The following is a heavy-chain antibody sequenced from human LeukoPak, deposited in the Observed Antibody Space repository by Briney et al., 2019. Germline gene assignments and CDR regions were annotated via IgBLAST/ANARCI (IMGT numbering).Heavy chain of an antibody. CDR1: GGSISSSSYY. CDR2: IYYSGST. V-gene: IGHV4-39*02. D-gene: IGHD4-17*01. Sequence: PSETLSLTCTVSGGSISSSSYYWGWIRQPPGKGLEWIGSIYYSGSTYYNPSLKSRVTISVDTSKNQFSLKLSSVTAADTAVYYCARDVVFYGDYVFSRAFDIWGQGTMVTVSS. J-gene: IGHJ3*02. CDR3: ARDVVFYGDYVFSRAFDI.